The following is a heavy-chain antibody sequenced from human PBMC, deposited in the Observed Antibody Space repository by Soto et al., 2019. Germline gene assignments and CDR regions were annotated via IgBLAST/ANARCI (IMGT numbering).Heavy chain of an antibody. V-gene: IGHV1-2*04. CDR2: INPNSGGT. CDR1: GYTFTGYY. D-gene: IGHD3-3*01. CDR3: ARGHGITSFGVXPSNWFDP. Sequence: GASVKVSCKASGYTFTGYYMHWVRQAPGQGLEWMGWINPNSGGTNYAQKFQGWVTMTRDTSISTAYMELSRLRSDDTAVYYCARGHGITSFGVXPSNWFDPWGQGTLVTVSS. J-gene: IGHJ5*02.